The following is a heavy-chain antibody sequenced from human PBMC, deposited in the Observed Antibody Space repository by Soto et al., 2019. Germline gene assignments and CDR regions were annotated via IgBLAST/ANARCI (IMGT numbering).Heavy chain of an antibody. CDR1: GFTFNKYS. J-gene: IGHJ6*02. Sequence: LRLSCAASGFTFNKYSMNWVRQAPGKGLEWVSYISSSSSTIHYADSVKGRFTVSRDNAKNSLYLQMNSLRAEDTAVYYCARQKAWTGEWLSLYAPGMDVWGQGTTVTAP. CDR3: ARQKAWTGEWLSLYAPGMDV. D-gene: IGHD3-22*01. V-gene: IGHV3-48*04. CDR2: ISSSSSTI.